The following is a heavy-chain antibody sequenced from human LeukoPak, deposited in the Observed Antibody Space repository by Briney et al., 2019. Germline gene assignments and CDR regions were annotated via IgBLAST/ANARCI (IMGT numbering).Heavy chain of an antibody. CDR3: ARADNWNYAGHFDY. CDR1: GYTFTSCG. D-gene: IGHD1-7*01. J-gene: IGHJ4*02. Sequence: ASVKVSCKASGYTFTSCGISWVRQAPGQGLEWMGWISAYNGNTNYAQKLQGRVTMTTDTSTSTAYMELRSLRSDDTAVYYCARADNWNYAGHFDYWGQGTLVTVSS. V-gene: IGHV1-18*01. CDR2: ISAYNGNT.